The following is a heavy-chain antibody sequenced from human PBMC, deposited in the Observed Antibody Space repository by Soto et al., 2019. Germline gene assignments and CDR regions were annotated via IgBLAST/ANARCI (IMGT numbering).Heavy chain of an antibody. Sequence: QVQLQESGPGLVKPSETLSLTCTVSGGSISSYYWSWIRQPPGKGLEGMGYIYYSGSTNYNPSLKTRVTISVDTSKNRFSLKLSSVTAADTAVYYCARVAEGGATNFDYWGQGTLVTVSS. J-gene: IGHJ4*02. CDR3: ARVAEGGATNFDY. D-gene: IGHD1-26*01. V-gene: IGHV4-59*01. CDR1: GGSISSYY. CDR2: IYYSGST.